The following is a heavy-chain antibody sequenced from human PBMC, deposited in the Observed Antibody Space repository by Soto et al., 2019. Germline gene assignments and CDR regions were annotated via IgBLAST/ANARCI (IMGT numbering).Heavy chain of an antibody. Sequence: QVQLQESGPGLVKPSQTLSLTCTVSGDFISSGGYYWSWIRQLPGKGLEWIGYIYSSGTTYYNPSHTSRIIEIKATINYTLPRNISTLIAAGAAVNNRARIGSNDYYFDFSRKGT. CDR1: GDFISSGGYY. CDR2: IYSSGTT. J-gene: IGHJ4*02. V-gene: IGHV4-31*03. CDR3: ARIGSNDYYFDF. D-gene: IGHD4-17*01.